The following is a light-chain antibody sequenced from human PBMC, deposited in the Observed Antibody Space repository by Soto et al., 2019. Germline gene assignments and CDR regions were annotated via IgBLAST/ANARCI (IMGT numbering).Light chain of an antibody. CDR3: QQYVSSPRT. CDR2: GAS. V-gene: IGKV3-20*01. CDR1: QTVYNGF. J-gene: IGKJ1*01. Sequence: VLTQSPGTLSLSPGERATLSCRASQTVYNGFLAWYQQKPGQAPRLLIYGASSRATGIPDRFSGSGSGTDSTLTISSLEPEDFAVYYCQQYVSSPRTFGQGTKVDIK.